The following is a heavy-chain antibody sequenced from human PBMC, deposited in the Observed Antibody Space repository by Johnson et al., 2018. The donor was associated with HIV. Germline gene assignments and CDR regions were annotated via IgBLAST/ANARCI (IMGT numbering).Heavy chain of an antibody. J-gene: IGHJ3*01. D-gene: IGHD5-12*01. CDR2: ISGSGGST. V-gene: IGHV3-23*04. CDR3: AKGRGYDYDALDF. CDR1: GFTFSSYA. Sequence: MQLVESGGGLVQPGGSLRLSCAASGFTFSSYAMSWVRQAPGKGLEWVSAISGSGGSTYYADSVKDRFTISRDNSKNTLYLQMSSLRAEDTAVYYCAKGRGYDYDALDFWGQGTMVTVSS.